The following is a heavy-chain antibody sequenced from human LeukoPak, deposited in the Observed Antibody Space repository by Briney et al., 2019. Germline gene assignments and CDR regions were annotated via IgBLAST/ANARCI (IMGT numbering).Heavy chain of an antibody. D-gene: IGHD6-19*01. CDR1: GGSFSGYY. Sequence: PSETLSLTCAVYGGSFSGYYWSWIRQPPGKGLEWIGEINHSGSTNYNPSLKSRVTISVDTSKNQFSLKLSSVTAADTAVYYCARLVIGIAVAGTKFDYWGQGTLVTVSS. V-gene: IGHV4-34*01. CDR2: INHSGST. J-gene: IGHJ4*02. CDR3: ARLVIGIAVAGTKFDY.